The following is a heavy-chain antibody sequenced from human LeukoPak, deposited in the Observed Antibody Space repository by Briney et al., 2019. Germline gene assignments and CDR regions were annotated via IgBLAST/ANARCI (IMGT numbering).Heavy chain of an antibody. CDR1: GYTFTSYA. J-gene: IGHJ4*02. Sequence: GASVKVSCKASGYTFTSYAMHWVRQAPGQRLEWMGWSNAGNGNTKYSQKFQGRVTITADKSTSTAYMELSSLRSEDTAVYYCARDHYDILTGYYAYFDYWGQGTLVTVSS. D-gene: IGHD3-9*01. V-gene: IGHV1-3*01. CDR3: ARDHYDILTGYYAYFDY. CDR2: SNAGNGNT.